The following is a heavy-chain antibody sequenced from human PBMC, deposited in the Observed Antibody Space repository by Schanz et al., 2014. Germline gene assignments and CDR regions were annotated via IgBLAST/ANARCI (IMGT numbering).Heavy chain of an antibody. J-gene: IGHJ4*02. V-gene: IGHV3-33*06. Sequence: VQLVESGGGLVQPGGSLRLSCAASGFIFSDYGMHWVRQAPGKGLEWVAVIWYDGSDKYYADSVRGRFTISRDNSKNTLYLQMNSLTAEDTAVYYCAKEDTETNFDFWGQGTLVTVSS. D-gene: IGHD1-7*01. CDR2: IWYDGSDK. CDR3: AKEDTETNFDF. CDR1: GFIFSDYG.